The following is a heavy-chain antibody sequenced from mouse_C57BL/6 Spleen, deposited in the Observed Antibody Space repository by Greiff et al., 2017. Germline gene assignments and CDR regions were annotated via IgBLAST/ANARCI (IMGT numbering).Heavy chain of an antibody. Sequence: VQLQQSGAELMKPGASVKLSCKATGYTFTGYWIEWVKQRPGHGLEWIGEILPGSGSTNYNEKFKGKATFTADTSSNTAYMQLSSLTTEDSAIYYCARLDYYGSSYLYYFDYWGQGTTLTVSS. V-gene: IGHV1-9*01. D-gene: IGHD1-1*01. CDR3: ARLDYYGSSYLYYFDY. CDR2: ILPGSGST. J-gene: IGHJ2*01. CDR1: GYTFTGYW.